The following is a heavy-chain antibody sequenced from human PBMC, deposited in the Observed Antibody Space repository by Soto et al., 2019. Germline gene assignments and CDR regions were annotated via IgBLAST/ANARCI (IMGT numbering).Heavy chain of an antibody. Sequence: GSLRLSCAASGFSLKNYAMTWVRQAPGKGLEWVSGITGSGDKTYYADSVKGRLIISRDNSENTLYLQMNSLRAEDTALYYCARDCSSSSCSVWRYWGQGTQVTVSS. J-gene: IGHJ4*02. V-gene: IGHV3-23*01. CDR1: GFSLKNYA. CDR3: ARDCSSSSCSVWRY. CDR2: ITGSGDKT. D-gene: IGHD2-2*01.